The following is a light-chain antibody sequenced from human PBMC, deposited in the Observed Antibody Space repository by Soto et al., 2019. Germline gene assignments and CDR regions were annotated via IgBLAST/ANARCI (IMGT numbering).Light chain of an antibody. Sequence: IVLTQCPATLSLSPGERASLSCRASQSVSSYLLWYQQKTGQAPRILIYDASNRATGIPARFSGSGSETEFTLTISRLQSEDFAVYYCQQYNNWPITFGQGTRLEIK. CDR3: QQYNNWPIT. V-gene: IGKV3-11*01. CDR1: QSVSSY. J-gene: IGKJ5*01. CDR2: DAS.